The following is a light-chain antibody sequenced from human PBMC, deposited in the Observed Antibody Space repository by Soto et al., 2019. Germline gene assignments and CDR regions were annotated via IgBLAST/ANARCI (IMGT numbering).Light chain of an antibody. J-gene: IGLJ1*01. CDR1: SSDIGDYNY. V-gene: IGLV2-14*01. Sequence: QSALTQPASVSGSPGQSITISCTGTSSDIGDYNYVSWYQQHPGKAPKLMIYAVSNRPSGVSNRFSGSKSGNTASLTISGLQAEDEADYYCTSYTSNNTPDVFGTGTKLTVL. CDR3: TSYTSNNTPDV. CDR2: AVS.